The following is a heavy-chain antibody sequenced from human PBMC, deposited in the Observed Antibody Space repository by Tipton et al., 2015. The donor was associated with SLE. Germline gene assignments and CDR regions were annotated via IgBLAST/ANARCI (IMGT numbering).Heavy chain of an antibody. J-gene: IGHJ3*02. V-gene: IGHV1-18*01. Sequence: QSGPEVKKPGASVKVSCKASGYTFTSYGISWVRQAPGQGLEWMGWISAYNGNTNYAQKLQGRVTMTTDTSTSTAYMELRSLRSDDTAVYYCARGFYDFWSGYFGAFDIWGQGTMVTVSS. CDR1: GYTFTSYG. CDR2: ISAYNGNT. D-gene: IGHD3-3*01. CDR3: ARGFYDFWSGYFGAFDI.